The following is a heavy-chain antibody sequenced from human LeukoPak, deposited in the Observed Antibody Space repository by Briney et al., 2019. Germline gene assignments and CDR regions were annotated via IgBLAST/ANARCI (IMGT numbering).Heavy chain of an antibody. D-gene: IGHD1-7*01. V-gene: IGHV1-69*06. J-gene: IGHJ4*02. CDR2: IIPAFGTA. CDR3: ARDYNWNFANSSPFDY. Sequence: ASVKVSCKSSGDTPHSHAISWVRQAPGQGLEWMGRIIPAFGTANYAQKFQGRVTITVDRSTRTAYMEMSSLRSEDTAVYYCARDYNWNFANSSPFDYWGQGTLVTVSS. CDR1: GDTPHSHA.